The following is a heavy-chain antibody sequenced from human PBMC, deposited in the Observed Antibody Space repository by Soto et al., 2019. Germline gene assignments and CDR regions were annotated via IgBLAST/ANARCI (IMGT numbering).Heavy chain of an antibody. D-gene: IGHD3-16*01. CDR3: AKGDLLWDPFDF. CDR1: GLAFSNYA. J-gene: IGHJ4*01. Sequence: EAQLLESGGGLVQPGGSLRLSCAASGLAFSNYAMTWVRQAPGKGLEWVSIITASGYSAYYGGAVKGRFTTSRDNSRSTLYLQMNGLRADDTAVYYCAKGDLLWDPFDFWGHGTLVTVSS. V-gene: IGHV3-23*01. CDR2: ITASGYSA.